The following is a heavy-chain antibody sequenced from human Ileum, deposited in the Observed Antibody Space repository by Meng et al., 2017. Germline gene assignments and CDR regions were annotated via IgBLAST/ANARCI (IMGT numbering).Heavy chain of an antibody. CDR1: GFTFSDFW. V-gene: IGHV3-7*01. CDR2: IKGDGSDR. Sequence: GGSLRLSCAASGFTFSDFWMSWVRQAPGKGLEWVANIKGDGSDRKYVDSVKGRFIISRDNAKNLLFLQMNSLRAEDAAVYYCLRDAVGYWGQGTRVTVSS. CDR3: LRDAVGY. J-gene: IGHJ4*02.